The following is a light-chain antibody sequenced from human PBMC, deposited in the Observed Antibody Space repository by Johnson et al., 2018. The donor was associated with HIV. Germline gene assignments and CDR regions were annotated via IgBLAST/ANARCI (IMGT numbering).Light chain of an antibody. CDR1: SSNVGLNY. CDR2: QNN. Sequence: QSVLTQPPSVSAAPGQTVTISCSGSSSNVGLNYVSWYQQLPGTAPKLLIYQNNKRPSGIPDRFSGSKSGTSATLGITGLQTGDEADYYCGSWDSRLSGDVFGTGTRVTVL. J-gene: IGLJ1*01. V-gene: IGLV1-51*02. CDR3: GSWDSRLSGDV.